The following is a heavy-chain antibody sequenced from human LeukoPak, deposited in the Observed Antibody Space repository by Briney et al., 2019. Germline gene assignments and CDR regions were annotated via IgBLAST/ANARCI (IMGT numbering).Heavy chain of an antibody. CDR3: AKLGGYYYGSGRSHDY. D-gene: IGHD3-10*01. CDR1: GFTFDDYA. Sequence: GGSLRLSCAASGFTFDDYAMHWVRHAPGKGLEWVSGISWNSGSIGYADSVKGRFTISRDNAKNSLYLQMNSLRAEDTALYYCAKLGGYYYGSGRSHDYWGQGTLVTVSS. J-gene: IGHJ4*02. V-gene: IGHV3-9*01. CDR2: ISWNSGSI.